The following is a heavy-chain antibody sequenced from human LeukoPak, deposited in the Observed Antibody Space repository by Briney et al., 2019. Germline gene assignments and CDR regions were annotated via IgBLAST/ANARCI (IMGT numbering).Heavy chain of an antibody. V-gene: IGHV3-23*01. D-gene: IGHD6-19*01. J-gene: IGHJ4*02. CDR2: ISGSGGST. Sequence: GGSLRLSCAASGFTFSSYAMTWVRLAPGKGLEWVSYISGSGGSTDYADSVKGRFTISRDNSKNTLYLQMNSLRAEDTAVYYCAKEGPYSSGWFVIDFWGQGTLVTVSS. CDR1: GFTFSSYA. CDR3: AKEGPYSSGWFVIDF.